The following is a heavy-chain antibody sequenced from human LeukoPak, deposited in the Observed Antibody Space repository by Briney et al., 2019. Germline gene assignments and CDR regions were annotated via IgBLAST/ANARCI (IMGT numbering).Heavy chain of an antibody. D-gene: IGHD6-13*01. CDR3: ARSEAAATYYYYYMDV. V-gene: IGHV4-4*07. CDR2: IYTSGST. CDR1: GGSISSYY. Sequence: PSETLPLTCTVSGGSISSYYWSWIRQPAGKGLEWIGRIYTSGSTNYNPSLKSRVTMSVDTSKNQFSLKLSSVTAADTAVYYCARSEAAATYYYYYMDVWGKGTTVTVSS. J-gene: IGHJ6*03.